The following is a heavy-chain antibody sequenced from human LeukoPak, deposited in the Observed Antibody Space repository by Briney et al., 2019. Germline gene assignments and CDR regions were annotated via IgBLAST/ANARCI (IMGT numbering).Heavy chain of an antibody. CDR2: ISSSSYI. CDR1: GFTFSSYS. D-gene: IGHD1-26*01. Sequence: GGSLRLSCAASGFTFSSYSMNWVRQAPGKGLEWVSSISSSSYIYYADSVKGRFTISRDNAKSSLYLQMNSLRVEDTAVYYCARDLYSGSYYDFDYWGQGTLVTVSS. CDR3: ARDLYSGSYYDFDY. J-gene: IGHJ4*02. V-gene: IGHV3-21*06.